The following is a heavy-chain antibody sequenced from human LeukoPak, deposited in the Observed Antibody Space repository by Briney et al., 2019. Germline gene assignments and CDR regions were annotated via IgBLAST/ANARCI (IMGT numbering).Heavy chain of an antibody. CDR2: INPSGGST. J-gene: IGHJ4*02. CDR3: ARWGCDSSGYYYVFPGLGSAPYFDY. Sequence: GASVKVSCKASGYTFTSYYMHWVRQAPGQGLEWMGIINPSGGSTSYAQKLQGRVTMTTDTSTSTAYMELRSLRSDDTAVYYCARWGCDSSGYYYVFPGLGSAPYFDYWGQGTLVTVSS. CDR1: GYTFTSYY. V-gene: IGHV1-46*01. D-gene: IGHD3-22*01.